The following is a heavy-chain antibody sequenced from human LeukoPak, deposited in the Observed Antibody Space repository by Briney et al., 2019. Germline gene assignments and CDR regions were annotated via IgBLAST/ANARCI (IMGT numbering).Heavy chain of an antibody. CDR3: ARLADYGNYGPREYLDF. V-gene: IGHV3-21*01. J-gene: IGHJ4*02. CDR2: ISSSSSSI. D-gene: IGHD4-11*01. CDR1: GFTFSNYG. Sequence: GGSLTLSCAASGFTFSNYGMNWVRQAPGKGLEWVSSISSSSSSIYYADSLKGRFTISRDNAKTSLYLQMSSLRAEDTAVYYCARLADYGNYGPREYLDFWGQGTLVTVSS.